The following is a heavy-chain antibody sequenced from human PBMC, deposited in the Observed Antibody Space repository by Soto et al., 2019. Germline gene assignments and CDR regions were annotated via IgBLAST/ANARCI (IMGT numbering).Heavy chain of an antibody. CDR3: ARDPRIDYYDSSGSFDY. CDR1: GYTFTSYG. Sequence: WASVKVSCKASGYTFTSYGISWVRQAPGQGLEWMGWISAYNGNTNYAQKLQGRVTMTTDTSTSTAYMELRSLRSDDTAVYYCARDPRIDYYDSSGSFDYWGQGTLVTVSS. CDR2: ISAYNGNT. V-gene: IGHV1-18*01. D-gene: IGHD3-22*01. J-gene: IGHJ4*02.